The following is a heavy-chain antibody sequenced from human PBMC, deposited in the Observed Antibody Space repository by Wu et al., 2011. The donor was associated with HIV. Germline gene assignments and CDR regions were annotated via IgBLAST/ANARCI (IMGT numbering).Heavy chain of an antibody. V-gene: IGHV1-69*14. CDR2: IIPIFGTA. Sequence: QVQLVQSGAEVKKPGSSVKVSCKASGGTFSSYAINWVRQAPGQGLEWMGGIIPIFGTANYAQMFQGRVTITADKSTMTAYLELSGLTSEDTAVYYCGKGEAGYYHYYYMDVWGKGTTVTVS. D-gene: IGHD1-26*01. CDR3: GKGEAGYYHYYYMDV. J-gene: IGHJ6*03. CDR1: GGTFSSYA.